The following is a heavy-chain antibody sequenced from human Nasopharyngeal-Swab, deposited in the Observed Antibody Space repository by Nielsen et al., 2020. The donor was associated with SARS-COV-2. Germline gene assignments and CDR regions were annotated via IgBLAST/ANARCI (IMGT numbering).Heavy chain of an antibody. CDR2: IYYSGST. V-gene: IGHV4-59*08. Sequence: SETLSLTCTVSGGSISSYYWSWIRQPPGKGLEWIGYIYYSGSTNYNPSLKSRVTISRDTSKNQFSLQLSSVTAADTAVYYCARAVAGGGDDSWGQGTLVTVSS. CDR1: GGSISSYY. CDR3: ARAVAGGGDDS. J-gene: IGHJ4*02. D-gene: IGHD2-21*01.